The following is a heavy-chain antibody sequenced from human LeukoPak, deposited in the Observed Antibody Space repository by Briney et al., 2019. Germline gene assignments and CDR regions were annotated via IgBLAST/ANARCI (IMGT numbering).Heavy chain of an antibody. D-gene: IGHD2-2*01. CDR3: GGRGGSSTEPTDY. CDR2: INHSGST. CDR1: GGSFSGYY. J-gene: IGHJ4*02. Sequence: SETLSLTCAVYGGSFSGYYWSWIRQPPGKGLEWIGEINHSGSTNYNPSLKSRVTISVDTSKNQFSLKLSSVTAADTAVYYCGGRGGSSTEPTDYWGQGTLVSVCS. V-gene: IGHV4-34*01.